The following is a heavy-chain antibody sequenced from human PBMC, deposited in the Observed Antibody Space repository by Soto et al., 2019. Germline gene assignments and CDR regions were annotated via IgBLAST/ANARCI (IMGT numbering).Heavy chain of an antibody. CDR3: ASKYCPSTICYLFDN. J-gene: IGHJ4*02. V-gene: IGHV4-4*02. D-gene: IGHD2-15*01. Sequence: QLQLQESGPGLVKPSGTLSLTCSVSGGSITSNHWWSWVRQAPGKGLEWIGEIFHRGTSHHNPSLKSRVTLSVDKSKTQFDLMLPSVTAADTAVYYCASKYCPSTICYLFDNWGQGALVTVSS. CDR1: GGSITSNHW. CDR2: IFHRGTS.